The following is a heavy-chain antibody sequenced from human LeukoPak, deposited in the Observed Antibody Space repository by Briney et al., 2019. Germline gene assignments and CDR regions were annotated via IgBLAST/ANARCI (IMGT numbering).Heavy chain of an antibody. CDR1: GYTFTRNG. V-gene: IGHV1-18*01. J-gene: IGHJ4*02. CDR2: ISAHNDNT. D-gene: IGHD2-15*01. Sequence: ASVKVSCKASGYTFTRNGITWVRQAPGQGLEWMGWISAHNDNTKYAQKLQGRVTMTTETSTNTAYMELRSLTSDDTAVHYCAGDGPRYCSGGICYSDHWGQGTLVTVSS. CDR3: AGDGPRYCSGGICYSDH.